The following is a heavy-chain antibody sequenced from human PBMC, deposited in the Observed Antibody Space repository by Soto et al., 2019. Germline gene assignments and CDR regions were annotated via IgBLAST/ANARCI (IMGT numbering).Heavy chain of an antibody. Sequence: SETLSLTCTVSGGSISSTSYYWGWIRQPPGKGLEWIGSIYYSGSTYYNPSLKSRVTISVDTSKNQFSLKLSSVTAADTAVYYCARAKGLGPNYYYYGMDVWGQGXTVTV. CDR1: GGSISSTSYY. CDR3: ARAKGLGPNYYYYGMDV. V-gene: IGHV4-39*01. J-gene: IGHJ6*02. CDR2: IYYSGST. D-gene: IGHD3-16*01.